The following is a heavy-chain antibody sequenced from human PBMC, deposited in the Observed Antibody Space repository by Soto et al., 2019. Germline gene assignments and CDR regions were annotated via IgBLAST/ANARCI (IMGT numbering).Heavy chain of an antibody. D-gene: IGHD1-26*01. V-gene: IGHV1-3*01. CDR2: INAGNGNT. Sequence: ASVHVSCKASGYTFTIYAMHLVRQAPGQRLEWMGWINAGNGNTKYSQKFQGRVTITRDTSASTAYMELSSLRSEDTAVYYCARDIGGWPDYWGQGTLVTVSS. CDR3: ARDIGGWPDY. CDR1: GYTFTIYA. J-gene: IGHJ4*02.